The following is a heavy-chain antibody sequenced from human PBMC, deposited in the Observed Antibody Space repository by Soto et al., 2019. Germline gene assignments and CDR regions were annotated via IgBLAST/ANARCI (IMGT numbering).Heavy chain of an antibody. CDR3: ARDKGGQNIPHFDY. CDR2: IWYDGSNK. Sequence: GGSLRLSCAASGFTFSSYGMHWVRQAPGKGLEWVAVIWYDGSNKYYADSVKGRFTISRDNSKNTLYLQMNSLRAEDTAVYYCARDKGGQNIPHFDYWGQGTLVTVSS. V-gene: IGHV3-33*01. J-gene: IGHJ4*02. CDR1: GFTFSSYG.